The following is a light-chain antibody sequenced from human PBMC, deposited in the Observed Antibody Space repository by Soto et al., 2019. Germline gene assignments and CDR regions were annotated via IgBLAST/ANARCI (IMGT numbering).Light chain of an antibody. Sequence: DIVMTQSPLSLPVTPGEPASISCRSSQSLLHINVYNYLDWYLQKPGQSPQLVIYLGSNRASGVPDRFSGSGSGTDFTLKISRVEAEDVGVYYCMQALQTPPWTFGQGTKVDIK. J-gene: IGKJ1*01. CDR2: LGS. CDR3: MQALQTPPWT. V-gene: IGKV2-28*01. CDR1: QSLLHINVYNY.